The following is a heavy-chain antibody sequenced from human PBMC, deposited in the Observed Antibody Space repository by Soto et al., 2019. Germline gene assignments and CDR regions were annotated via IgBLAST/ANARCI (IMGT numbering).Heavy chain of an antibody. V-gene: IGHV1-3*01. D-gene: IGHD6-13*01. CDR1: GYTFTSYG. J-gene: IGHJ5*02. CDR3: VRRHVSATGIDWFDP. Sequence: QVQLVQSGTEVKKPGASVKVSCKASGYTFTSYGIHWVRQAPGQRLEWMGWINAANGDTKYSPKIQGRVTITRDTSASTAYMELSSLRSEDTAVCYCVRRHVSATGIDWFDPWGQGTLVTVSS. CDR2: INAANGDT.